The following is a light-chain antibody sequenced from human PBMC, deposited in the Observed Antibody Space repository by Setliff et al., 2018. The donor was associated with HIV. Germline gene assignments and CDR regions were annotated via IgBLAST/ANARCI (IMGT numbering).Light chain of an antibody. J-gene: IGLJ2*01. Sequence: QAVVTQEPSLTVSPGGTVTLTCGSNTGGVTSGHYAYWFQQKPGQAPRTLIYDTSNKFSWTPARFSGSLLGGKAALTLSGAQAQDEADYYCVLSYSNTYVFGGGTKVTVL. CDR3: VLSYSNTYV. CDR1: TGGVTSGHY. V-gene: IGLV7-46*01. CDR2: DTS.